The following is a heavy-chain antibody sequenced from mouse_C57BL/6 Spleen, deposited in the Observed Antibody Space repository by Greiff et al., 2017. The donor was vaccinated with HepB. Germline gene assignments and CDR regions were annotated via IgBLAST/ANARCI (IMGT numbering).Heavy chain of an antibody. Sequence: EVNVVESGPGLAKPSQTLSLTCSVTGYSITSDYWNWIRKFPGNKLEYMGYISYSGSTYYNPSLKSRISISRDTSKNQYYLQLNSVTTEDTATYYCARSSLGSSYGYFDYWGQGTTLTVSS. CDR3: ARSSLGSSYGYFDY. D-gene: IGHD1-1*01. J-gene: IGHJ2*01. CDR2: ISYSGST. V-gene: IGHV3-8*01. CDR1: GYSITSDY.